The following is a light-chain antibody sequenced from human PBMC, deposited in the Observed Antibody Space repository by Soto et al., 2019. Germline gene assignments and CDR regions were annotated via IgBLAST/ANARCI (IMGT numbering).Light chain of an antibody. CDR2: DVS. CDR3: KQYEAYSGT. V-gene: IGKV1-5*01. Sequence: DIQMTQSPSALSASVGDRVTITCRASQSVSGWLAWYQQKPGKAPKLLIYDVSALKRGVPSRFSGSGSGTEFTLTINCLHPDDFATYYCKQYEAYSGTFVPGTKVELK. CDR1: QSVSGW. J-gene: IGKJ1*01.